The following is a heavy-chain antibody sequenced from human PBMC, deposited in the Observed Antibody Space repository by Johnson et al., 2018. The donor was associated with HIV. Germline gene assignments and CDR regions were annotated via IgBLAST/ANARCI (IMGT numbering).Heavy chain of an antibody. J-gene: IGHJ3*02. CDR3: ARPGIAAATRPLAFDI. CDR1: GFTFSNAW. V-gene: IGHV3-11*01. CDR2: ISSSGSTI. D-gene: IGHD6-13*01. Sequence: QVHLVESGGGLVKPGGSLRLSCAASGFTFSNAWMSWVRQAPGKGLEWVSYISSSGSTIYYADSVKGRFTISRDNAKNSLYLQMNSLRAEDTAVYYCARPGIAAATRPLAFDIWGQGTMVTVSS.